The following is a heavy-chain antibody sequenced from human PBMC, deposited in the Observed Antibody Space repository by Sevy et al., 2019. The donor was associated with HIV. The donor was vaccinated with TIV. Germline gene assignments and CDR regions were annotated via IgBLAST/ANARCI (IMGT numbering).Heavy chain of an antibody. Sequence: SETVSLTCAVSGYSISSGYYWGWIRQPPGKGLEWIGSIYHSGSTYYNPSLKSRVTISVDTSKNQFSLKLSSVTAADTAVYYCARHYFDSSTYRFDYWGLGTLVTVS. CDR3: ARHYFDSSTYRFDY. V-gene: IGHV4-38-2*01. CDR1: GYSISSGYY. CDR2: IYHSGST. D-gene: IGHD3-22*01. J-gene: IGHJ4*02.